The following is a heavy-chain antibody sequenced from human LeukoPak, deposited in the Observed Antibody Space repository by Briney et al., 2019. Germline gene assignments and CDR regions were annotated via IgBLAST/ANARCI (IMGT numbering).Heavy chain of an antibody. V-gene: IGHV4-4*07. J-gene: IGHJ4*02. CDR3: ARDSRYYDFWSGYLDY. Sequence: SSETLSLTCSVSSGFISNYYWSWIRQPAGKGLEWIGRISTSGNTNYSPSLKSRVTMSVDTSKNQFSLNLRSVTAADTAVYYCARDSRYYDFWSGYLDYWGQGALVTVSS. CDR1: SGFISNYY. CDR2: ISTSGNT. D-gene: IGHD3-3*01.